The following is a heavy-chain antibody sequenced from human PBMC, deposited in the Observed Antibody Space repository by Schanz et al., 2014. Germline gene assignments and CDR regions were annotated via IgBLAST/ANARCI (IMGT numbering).Heavy chain of an antibody. CDR2: ISPYNGNT. CDR1: GYTFSSYG. D-gene: IGHD1-26*01. CDR3: ERRAYSRCLHDALLVHYEYGRGAYVKNYF. J-gene: IGHJ1*01. V-gene: IGHV1-18*01. Sequence: KVSCKTSGYTFSSYGITWVRQAPGQGLEWMGWISPYNGNTNYAPKVQGRCTVTTDTSTGTVEMDLRSLTSDDTAVTLCERRAYSRCLHDALLVHYEYGRGAYVKNYF.